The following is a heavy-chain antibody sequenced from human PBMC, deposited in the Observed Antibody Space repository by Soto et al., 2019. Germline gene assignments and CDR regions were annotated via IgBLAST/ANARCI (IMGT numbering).Heavy chain of an antibody. V-gene: IGHV3-23*05. D-gene: IGHD2-2*01. J-gene: IGHJ4*02. CDR1: GFTFDMYG. CDR3: ARDCCSPSGPIDS. Sequence: EVHLLESGGGMVQPGESLRLSCAASGFTFDMYGMAWVRQAPGKGLEWVSTLDLSGSSTYYADSVKGRFTVSRDNSKNTLYLQMNSLRAEDTAMYYCARDCCSPSGPIDSWGQGTLVTVSS. CDR2: LDLSGSST.